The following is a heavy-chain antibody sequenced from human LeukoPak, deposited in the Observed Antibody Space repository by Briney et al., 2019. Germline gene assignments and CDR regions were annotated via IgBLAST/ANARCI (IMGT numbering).Heavy chain of an antibody. Sequence: GASVKVSCKASGYSFISYGISWVRQAPGQGLEWMGWISAYDGNTNYAQNLQGRVSMTTDTSTSTAYMELRSLRSDDTAVYYCARDPMTTVRTSTSYYYYMDVWGKGTTVTVSS. D-gene: IGHD4-17*01. CDR1: GYSFISYG. CDR3: ARDPMTTVRTSTSYYYYMDV. V-gene: IGHV1-18*01. CDR2: ISAYDGNT. J-gene: IGHJ6*03.